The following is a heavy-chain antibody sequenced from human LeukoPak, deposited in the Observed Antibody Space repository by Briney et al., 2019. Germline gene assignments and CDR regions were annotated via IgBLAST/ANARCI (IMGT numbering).Heavy chain of an antibody. CDR3: ARDRSSRYSSSEGCFDP. V-gene: IGHV1-46*01. J-gene: IGHJ5*02. Sequence: ASVKVSCKASGYTFTSYYIHWVRQAPGQGLEWMGIIDPSGGSTTYAQRFQGRITMTRDTSTTTVYMELSSLRSEDTALYYCARDRSSRYSSSEGCFDPWGQGTLVTVSS. D-gene: IGHD6-13*01. CDR1: GYTFTSYY. CDR2: IDPSGGST.